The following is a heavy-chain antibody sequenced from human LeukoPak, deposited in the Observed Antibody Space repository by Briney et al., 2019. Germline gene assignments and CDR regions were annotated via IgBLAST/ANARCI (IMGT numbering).Heavy chain of an antibody. CDR3: ARTHDRSGSYLFDY. J-gene: IGHJ4*02. CDR2: IYYSGGT. D-gene: IGHD1-26*01. V-gene: IGHV4-59*01. CDR1: GGSISSYY. Sequence: SETLSLTCTVSGGSISSYYWSWIRQPPGKGLEWIGYIYYSGGTNYNPSLKSRVTISVDTSKNQFSLKLSSVTAADTAVYYCARTHDRSGSYLFDYWGQGTLVTVSS.